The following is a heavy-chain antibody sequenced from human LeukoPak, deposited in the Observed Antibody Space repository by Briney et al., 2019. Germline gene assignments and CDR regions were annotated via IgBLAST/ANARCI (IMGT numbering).Heavy chain of an antibody. Sequence: GGSLRLSCAASGFSFSSYAMHWVRQARGKGLEGVAVISYDGSNKYYADSVKGRFTISRDNSKHRLFLQMNSLRAVDTAVFYCARDLGRYGGKTEFDYWGQGTLVTVSS. CDR2: ISYDGSNK. V-gene: IGHV3-30-3*01. J-gene: IGHJ4*02. D-gene: IGHD4-23*01. CDR1: GFSFSSYA. CDR3: ARDLGRYGGKTEFDY.